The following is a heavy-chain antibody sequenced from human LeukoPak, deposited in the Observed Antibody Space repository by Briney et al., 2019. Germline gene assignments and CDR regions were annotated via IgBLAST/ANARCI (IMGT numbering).Heavy chain of an antibody. V-gene: IGHV4-34*01. CDR1: GGSFSGYY. CDR2: INHSGST. J-gene: IGHJ4*02. D-gene: IGHD2-2*01. Sequence: SETLSLTCAVYGGSFSGYYWSWIRQPPGKGLEWIGEINHSGSTNYNPSLKSRVTISVDTSKNQFSLKLSSVTAADTAVYYCARGKDIVAVPAANEIFDYWGQGTLVTVSS. CDR3: ARGKDIVAVPAANEIFDY.